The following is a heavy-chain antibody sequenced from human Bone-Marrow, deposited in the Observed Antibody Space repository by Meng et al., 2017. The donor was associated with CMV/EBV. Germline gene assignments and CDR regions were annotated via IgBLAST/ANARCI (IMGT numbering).Heavy chain of an antibody. CDR1: GFTFSSYA. J-gene: IGHJ6*02. Sequence: GESLKISCAASGFTFSSYAMHWVRQAPGKGLEWVAVISYDGSNKYYADSVKGRFTISRDNSKNTLYLQMNSLRSGDTAVYYCARGQVQCSTINCHDYRFSGMDVWGQGTTVTVSS. D-gene: IGHD2/OR15-2a*01. CDR3: ARGQVQCSTINCHDYRFSGMDV. CDR2: ISYDGSNK. V-gene: IGHV3-30*04.